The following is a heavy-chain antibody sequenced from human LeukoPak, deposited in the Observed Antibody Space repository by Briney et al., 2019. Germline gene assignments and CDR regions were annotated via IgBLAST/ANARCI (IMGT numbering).Heavy chain of an antibody. CDR3: ARDYKRTGKQPRRFYYYYMDV. V-gene: IGHV1-2*02. D-gene: IGHD1-1*01. J-gene: IGHJ6*03. CDR1: GYTFTGYY. Sequence: GASVKVSCKASGYTFTGYYMHWVRQDPGQGLEWIGWINPNSDGTSYAQKFQGRVTMTRDTSISTAHMELSRLRSDDTAVYYCARDYKRTGKQPRRFYYYYMDVWGKGTTVTVSS. CDR2: INPNSDGT.